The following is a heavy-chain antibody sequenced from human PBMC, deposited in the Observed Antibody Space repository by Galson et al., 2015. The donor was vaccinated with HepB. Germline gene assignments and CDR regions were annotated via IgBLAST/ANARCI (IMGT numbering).Heavy chain of an antibody. CDR1: KFTFSTCS. V-gene: IGHV3-48*04. CDR2: ISGNSNTI. Sequence: SLRLSCAASKFTFSTCSMNWVSQAPGKGLEWIAYISGNSNTIFYADSVKGRFTISRDNAKNSLYLRINSLRAEDTAVYYCARDLFRTGVVTVTAGAFDVWGQGTMVTVSS. J-gene: IGHJ3*01. CDR3: ARDLFRTGVVTVTAGAFDV. D-gene: IGHD2-21*02.